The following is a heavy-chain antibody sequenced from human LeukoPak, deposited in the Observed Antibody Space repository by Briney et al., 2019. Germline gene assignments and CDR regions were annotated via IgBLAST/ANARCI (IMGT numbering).Heavy chain of an antibody. CDR2: IRSKAYGGTT. D-gene: IGHD2-2*01. J-gene: IGHJ4*02. V-gene: IGHV3-49*04. Sequence: GGSLTLSCEASGFSGYAMSWVRLAPGKGLEWVGFIRSKAYGGTTEYAASVKGRFTISRDDSKSIAYLQMNSLKTEDTAVYYCSIVVVPAAQSLDYWGQGTLVTASS. CDR1: GFSGYA. CDR3: SIVVVPAAQSLDY.